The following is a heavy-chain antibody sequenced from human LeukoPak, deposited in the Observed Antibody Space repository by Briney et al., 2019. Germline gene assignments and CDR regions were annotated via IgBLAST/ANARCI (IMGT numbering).Heavy chain of an antibody. Sequence: GESLKISCKGSGCKFTSYWIGWVRQMPGKGLEWMGIIYPGDSDTRYSPSFQGQVTISADKSISTAYLQWSSLKASDSAMFYCAVAPLRQPWVDFWGQGTLVTVSS. V-gene: IGHV5-51*01. CDR3: AVAPLRQPWVDF. CDR1: GCKFTSYW. D-gene: IGHD1-1*01. CDR2: IYPGDSDT. J-gene: IGHJ4*02.